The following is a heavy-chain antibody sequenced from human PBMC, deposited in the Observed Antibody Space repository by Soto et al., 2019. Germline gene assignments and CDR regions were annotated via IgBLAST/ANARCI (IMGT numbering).Heavy chain of an antibody. V-gene: IGHV3-30*18. Sequence: QVQLVESGGGVVQPGRSLRLSCAASGFTFSSYGMHWVRQAPGKGLEWVAVISYDGSNKYYADSVKGRFTISRDNSKDTVYLQMNSLRAEDTAVDYCAKDLVGAIYYYYGMDVWGQGTTVTVSS. CDR1: GFTFSSYG. CDR3: AKDLVGAIYYYYGMDV. J-gene: IGHJ6*02. D-gene: IGHD1-26*01. CDR2: ISYDGSNK.